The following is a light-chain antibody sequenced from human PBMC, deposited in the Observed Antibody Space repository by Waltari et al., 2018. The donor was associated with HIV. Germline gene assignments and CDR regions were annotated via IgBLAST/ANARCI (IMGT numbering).Light chain of an antibody. V-gene: IGLV5-45*01. CDR1: SGLNLVTKN. Sequence: QAVLTQPASLSASPGASASLTCPLRSGLNLVTKNIYWYQHTPGSPPQYILKYKSDSDKQQGSGVSSRFSGSKDASANAGILLISGLQSEDEADYYCMIWHTSAWVFGGGTKLTVL. CDR3: MIWHTSAWV. J-gene: IGLJ3*02. CDR2: YKSDSDK.